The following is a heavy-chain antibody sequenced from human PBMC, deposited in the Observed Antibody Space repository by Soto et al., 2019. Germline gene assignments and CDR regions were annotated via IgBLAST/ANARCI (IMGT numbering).Heavy chain of an antibody. CDR1: GYTFPSYG. CDR3: ARDALGLQWLPYYLDY. V-gene: IGHV1-18*01. J-gene: IGHJ4*02. D-gene: IGHD6-19*01. Sequence: QVQLVQSGTEVKKSGASVKVSCKASGYTFPSYGITWVRQAPGQGLEWMGWFIPYNGNTNYAQKLQGRVTMTADTSTNTAYMELTSLRSDDTAVYYCARDALGLQWLPYYLDYWGQGTLVTVSS. CDR2: FIPYNGNT.